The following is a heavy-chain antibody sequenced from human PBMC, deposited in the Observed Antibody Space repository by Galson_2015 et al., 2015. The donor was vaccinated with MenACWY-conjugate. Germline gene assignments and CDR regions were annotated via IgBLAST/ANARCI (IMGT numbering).Heavy chain of an antibody. D-gene: IGHD6-13*01. V-gene: IGHV3-23*01. CDR3: ARPTPMAAAGYARGLDI. Sequence: SLRLSCAASGFTFSNYAMNWVRQAPGKGLEWVSGISVSGDGTYYAGSVKGRFTISRDNSKNTLYLQMNSLRGEDTALYYCARPTPMAAAGYARGLDIWGQGTMVTVSS. CDR1: GFTFSNYA. CDR2: ISVSGDGT. J-gene: IGHJ3*02.